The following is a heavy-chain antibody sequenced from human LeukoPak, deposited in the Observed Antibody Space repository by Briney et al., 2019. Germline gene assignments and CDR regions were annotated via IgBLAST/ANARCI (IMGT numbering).Heavy chain of an antibody. CDR1: GYTFTSYY. V-gene: IGHV1-46*01. Sequence: ASVKVSCTASGYTFTSYYMHWVRQAPGQGLEWMGIINPSGGSTSYAQKFQGRVTMTRDTSTSTVYMELSSLRSEDTAVYYCARNTAIVLMVYAIQLDYWGQGTLVTVSS. CDR3: ARNTAIVLMVYAIQLDY. CDR2: INPSGGST. D-gene: IGHD2-8*01. J-gene: IGHJ4*02.